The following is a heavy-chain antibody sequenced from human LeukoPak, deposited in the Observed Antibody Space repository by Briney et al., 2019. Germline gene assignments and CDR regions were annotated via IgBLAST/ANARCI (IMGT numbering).Heavy chain of an antibody. J-gene: IGHJ4*02. CDR2: ISHDGSTT. Sequence: PGGSLRLSCAASGFTFSSYAIHWVRQVPGKGLEWVAVISHDGSTTYYADSVKGRFTISRDNSKNTLYLQMNSLRAEDTALYYCASIIYGLLIPYWGQGTLVTVSS. D-gene: IGHD3/OR15-3a*01. CDR3: ASIIYGLLIPY. CDR1: GFTFSSYA. V-gene: IGHV3-30-3*01.